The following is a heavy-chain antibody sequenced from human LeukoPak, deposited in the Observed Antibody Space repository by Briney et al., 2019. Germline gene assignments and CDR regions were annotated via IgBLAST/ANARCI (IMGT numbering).Heavy chain of an antibody. D-gene: IGHD5-12*01. V-gene: IGHV3-21*01. J-gene: IGHJ4*02. CDR3: AGGRDGYWGREY. CDR2: ISSSLSYI. CDR1: GFTFNTYT. Sequence: PGGSLRLSCAASGFTFNTYTMNWVRQAPGKGLEWVSSISSSLSYIYYGDSVKGRFTVSRDNARNSLYLQMNSLRDEDTAVYYCAGGRDGYWGREYWGQGTPVTVSS.